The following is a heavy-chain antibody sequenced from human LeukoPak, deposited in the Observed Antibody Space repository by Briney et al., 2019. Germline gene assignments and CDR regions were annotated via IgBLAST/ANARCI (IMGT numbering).Heavy chain of an antibody. V-gene: IGHV3-15*01. Sequence: GGSLKLSCAASGFTFSNVWMSWVRQAPGKGREWVGRIKAKTDGGTPDYAAPVKGRFTISRDDSKNTLYLQMNSLKTEDTGVYFCTSEDRYSRGWYGAFDIWGQGTMATVSS. CDR3: TSEDRYSRGWYGAFDI. J-gene: IGHJ3*02. CDR1: GFTFSNVW. CDR2: IKAKTDGGTP. D-gene: IGHD6-19*01.